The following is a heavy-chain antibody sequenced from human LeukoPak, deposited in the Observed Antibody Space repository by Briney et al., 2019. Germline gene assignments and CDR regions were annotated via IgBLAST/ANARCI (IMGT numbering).Heavy chain of an antibody. CDR2: ISGSGGST. D-gene: IGHD6-6*01. Sequence: GGSLRLSCTASGFSFSSYWMSWVRQAPGKGLEWVSAISGSGGSTYYADSVKGRFTISRDNSKNTLYLQMNSLRAEDTAVYYCAKVGQQLVWAPIDYWGQGTLVTVSS. CDR3: AKVGQQLVWAPIDY. CDR1: GFSFSSYW. V-gene: IGHV3-23*01. J-gene: IGHJ4*02.